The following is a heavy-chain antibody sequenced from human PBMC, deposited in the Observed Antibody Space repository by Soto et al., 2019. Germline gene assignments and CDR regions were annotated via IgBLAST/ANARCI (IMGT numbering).Heavy chain of an antibody. CDR1: GYSISSGDYY. D-gene: IGHD2-21*02. CDR2: IYRSGNT. J-gene: IGHJ4*02. CDR3: ARTNRGLVAVAAFDY. V-gene: IGHV4-30-4*01. Sequence: SETLSLTCTVSGYSISSGDYYWSWIRQPPGKGLEWIGYIYRSGNTYYSPSLKSRVTISVDTSENQFSLKLFSVTAADTAVYYCARTNRGLVAVAAFDYWGQGTLVTVSS.